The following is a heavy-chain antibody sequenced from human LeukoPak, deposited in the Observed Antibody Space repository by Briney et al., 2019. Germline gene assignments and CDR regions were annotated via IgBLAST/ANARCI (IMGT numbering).Heavy chain of an antibody. V-gene: IGHV4-34*01. D-gene: IGHD2-15*01. CDR2: INHSGST. J-gene: IGHJ5*02. CDR1: GGSFSGYY. Sequence: SETLSLTCAVYGGSFSGYYWSWIRQPPGKGLEWIGEINHSGSTNYNPSLKSRVTISVDTSKNQFSLKLSSVTAADTAVYYCARGRYCSGGSCSIKWFDPWGQGTLVTVSS. CDR3: ARGRYCSGGSCSIKWFDP.